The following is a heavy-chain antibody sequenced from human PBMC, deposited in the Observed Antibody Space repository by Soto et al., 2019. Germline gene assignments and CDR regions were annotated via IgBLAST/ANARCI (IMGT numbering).Heavy chain of an antibody. Sequence: QVQLVESGGGVVQPGRSLRLSCAASGFTFSSYGMHWVRQAPGEGLEWVAVIWYDASNKYYAGSVNGRFTISRDTSKNPLYLQMNSLRAEDTAVYYCARDCAGYSSGWYQRGGFDYWGQGTLVTVSS. V-gene: IGHV3-33*01. J-gene: IGHJ4*02. CDR3: ARDCAGYSSGWYQRGGFDY. CDR1: GFTFSSYG. CDR2: IWYDASNK. D-gene: IGHD6-19*01.